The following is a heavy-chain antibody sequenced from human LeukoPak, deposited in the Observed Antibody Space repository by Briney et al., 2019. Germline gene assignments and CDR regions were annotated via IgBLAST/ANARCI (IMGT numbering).Heavy chain of an antibody. CDR2: ISGSGGGT. J-gene: IGHJ6*03. V-gene: IGHV3-23*01. CDR1: GFTFSTYA. Sequence: GGSLRLSCAASGFTFSTYAMSWVRQAAGKGLEWVSLISGSGGGTYYADSVKGRFTISRDNSKNTLYLQLNSRRVEDTAVYYCAKNRGAGSHYYYHMNVWGKGTTVTVSS. CDR3: AKNRGAGSHYYYHMNV. D-gene: IGHD1-26*01.